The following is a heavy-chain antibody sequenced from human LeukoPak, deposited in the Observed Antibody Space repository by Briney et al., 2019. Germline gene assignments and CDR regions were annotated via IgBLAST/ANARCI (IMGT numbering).Heavy chain of an antibody. CDR2: IYYSGST. V-gene: IGHV4-39*01. J-gene: IGHJ4*02. CDR1: GGSISSKSFY. D-gene: IGHD3-9*01. CDR3: ARTGRPPRRYFDY. Sequence: SETLSLTCTVSGGSISSKSFYWGWIRQPPGKGLEWIGSIYYSGSTYYNPSLKSRVTISVDTSNNQFSLNLSSVTAADTAVYYCARTGRPPRRYFDYWGQGTLVTVSS.